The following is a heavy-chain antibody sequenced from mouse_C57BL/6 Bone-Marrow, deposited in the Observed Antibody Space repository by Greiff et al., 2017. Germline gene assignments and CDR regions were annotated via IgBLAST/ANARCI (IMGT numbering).Heavy chain of an antibody. CDR1: GYTFTNYG. CDR3: ALLRDFDY. D-gene: IGHD2-1*01. J-gene: IGHJ3*01. V-gene: IGHV1-81*01. Sequence: QVQLKESGAELARPGASVKLSCKASGYTFTNYGISWVKQRTGQGLEWIGEIYPRSGNTYYNEKFKGKATLTADKSSSTACMELRSLTSEDSAVFFCALLRDFDYWGQGTLVTVSA. CDR2: IYPRSGNT.